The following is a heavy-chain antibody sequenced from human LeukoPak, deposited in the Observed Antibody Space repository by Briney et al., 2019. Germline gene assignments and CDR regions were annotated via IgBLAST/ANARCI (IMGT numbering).Heavy chain of an antibody. D-gene: IGHD3-10*01. J-gene: IGHJ5*02. V-gene: IGHV4-39*01. CDR1: GGSISSSSYY. CDR2: IYYSGST. Sequence: SETLSLTCTVSGGSISSSSYYWGWIRQPPGQGLEWIGSIYYSGSTYYNPSLKSRVTISVDTSKNQFSLKLSSVTAADTAVYYCARLPAHYGSGSYYNVGWFDPWGQGTLVTVSS. CDR3: ARLPAHYGSGSYYNVGWFDP.